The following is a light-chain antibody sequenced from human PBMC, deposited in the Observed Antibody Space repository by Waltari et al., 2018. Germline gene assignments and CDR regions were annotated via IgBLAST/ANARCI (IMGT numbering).Light chain of an antibody. CDR1: QGIRND. J-gene: IGKJ1*01. CDR2: AAS. V-gene: IGKV1-6*01. Sequence: AIQMTQSPSSLSASVGDRVTITCRASQGIRNDLGWYQQKPGKAPKLLIYAASRLQSGVPSRFSGSGSGTDVSLTISSLQPEDFATYYCLQDYNYPWTFGQGTKVEIK. CDR3: LQDYNYPWT.